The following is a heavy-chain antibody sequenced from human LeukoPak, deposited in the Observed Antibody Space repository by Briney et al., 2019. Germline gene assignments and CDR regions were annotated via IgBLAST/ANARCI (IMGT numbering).Heavy chain of an antibody. CDR1: GFTFSSYS. CDR2: ISSSSSYI. V-gene: IGHV3-21*04. CDR3: AKGYYYDSSGSYFDY. D-gene: IGHD3-22*01. J-gene: IGHJ4*02. Sequence: PGGSLRLSCAASGFTFSSYSMNWVRQAPGNGLEWVSSISSSSSYIYYADSVKGRFTISRDNAKNSLYLQMNSLRAEDTAVYYCAKGYYYDSSGSYFDYWGQGTLVTVSS.